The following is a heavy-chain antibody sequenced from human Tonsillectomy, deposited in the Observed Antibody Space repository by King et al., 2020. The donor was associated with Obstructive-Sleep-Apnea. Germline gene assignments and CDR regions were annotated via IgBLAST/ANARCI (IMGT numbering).Heavy chain of an antibody. V-gene: IGHV3-23*04. D-gene: IGHD3-10*01. CDR1: GFTFSSDA. J-gene: IGHJ4*02. Sequence: VQLVESGGGLVQPGGSLRLSCAGSGFTFSSDAMSCVRQAPGKGLGWVSAISGRVGSTYYADSVKGRFTISRDNSKNTLYLQMNSLRAEDTAVYYCAKDSEGLLWFGELKSYYFDYWGQGTLVTVSS. CDR2: ISGRVGST. CDR3: AKDSEGLLWFGELKSYYFDY.